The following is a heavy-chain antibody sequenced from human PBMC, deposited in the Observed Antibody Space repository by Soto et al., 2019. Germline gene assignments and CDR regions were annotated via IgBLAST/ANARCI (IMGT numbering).Heavy chain of an antibody. Sequence: GGSLRLSCAASGFTFSSYWMHWVRQAPGKGLVWVARINSAGSSTNYADSVKGRLTISRDNAKNTVYLQMNSLRDEDTALYYCARGASSGWTHSFDYWGQGSLVTVSS. CDR3: ARGASSGWTHSFDY. D-gene: IGHD6-19*01. V-gene: IGHV3-74*01. CDR1: GFTFSSYW. CDR2: INSAGSST. J-gene: IGHJ4*02.